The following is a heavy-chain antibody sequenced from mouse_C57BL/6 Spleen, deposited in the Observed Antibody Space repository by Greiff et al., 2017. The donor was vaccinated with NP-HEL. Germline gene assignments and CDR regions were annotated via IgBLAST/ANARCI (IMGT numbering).Heavy chain of an antibody. Sequence: QVQLKQSGAELVKPGASVKISCKASGYAFSSYWMNWVKQRPGKGLEWIGQIYPGDGDTNYNGKFKGKATLTADKSSSTAYMQLSSLTSEDSAVYFCARSGDSSGYAFAYWGQGTLVTVSA. CDR1: GYAFSSYW. V-gene: IGHV1-80*01. CDR2: IYPGDGDT. CDR3: ARSGDSSGYAFAY. D-gene: IGHD3-2*02. J-gene: IGHJ3*01.